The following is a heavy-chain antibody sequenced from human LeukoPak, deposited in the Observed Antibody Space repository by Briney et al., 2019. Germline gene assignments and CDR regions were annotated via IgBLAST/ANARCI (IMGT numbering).Heavy chain of an antibody. Sequence: GGSLRLSCAASGFTFSDYYMSWIRQAPGKGLEWVSYISSSGSTIYYADSVKGRFTISRDNAKNSLYLQMNSLRAEDTAVYYCARGRRAGDYYGSGSYYNWWFDPWGQGTLVTVSS. CDR3: ARGRRAGDYYGSGSYYNWWFDP. J-gene: IGHJ5*02. CDR1: GFTFSDYY. D-gene: IGHD3-10*01. CDR2: ISSSGSTI. V-gene: IGHV3-11*04.